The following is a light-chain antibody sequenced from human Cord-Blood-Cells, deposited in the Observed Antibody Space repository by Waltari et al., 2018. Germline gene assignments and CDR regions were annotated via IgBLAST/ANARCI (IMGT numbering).Light chain of an antibody. V-gene: IGLV2-14*01. CDR3: SSYTSSSTLV. J-gene: IGLJ2*01. CDR1: SRDVGGYTY. CDR2: DVS. Sequence: QSALTQPASVSGSPGQPHTISCSGTSRDVGGYTYVSWYQQHSGKAPKLRIYDVSNRPSGVSNRFSGSKSGNTASLTISGLQAEDEADYYCSSYTSSSTLVFGGGTKLTVL.